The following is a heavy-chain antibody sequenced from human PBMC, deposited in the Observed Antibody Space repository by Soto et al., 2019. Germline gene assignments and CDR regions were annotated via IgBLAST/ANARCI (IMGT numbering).Heavy chain of an antibody. Sequence: EVQLLESGGSLVQPGGSLRLSCAASGFTFITFAMNWVRQAPGEWLAWISSISGSGGNTQYADSVKGRVTISRDNSKNTLYLQMNTLRAEDTAVYYCAKCDVLMTTSVGWCNWFDPWVQGTLVIVSS. J-gene: IGHJ5*02. CDR2: ISGSGGNT. CDR3: AKCDVLMTTSVGWCNWFDP. D-gene: IGHD2-21*01. V-gene: IGHV3-23*01. CDR1: GFTFITFA.